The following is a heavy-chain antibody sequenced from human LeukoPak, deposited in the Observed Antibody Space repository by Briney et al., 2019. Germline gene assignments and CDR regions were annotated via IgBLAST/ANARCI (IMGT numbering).Heavy chain of an antibody. V-gene: IGHV4-4*07. CDR2: VYTAETT. J-gene: IGHJ2*01. Sequence: SETLSLTCNVSGASINTFDWTWIRQPAGKGLEWLGLVYTAETTNYNPSFRGRLTMSLDTSKNQVCLELTSVTAADTAIYYCARDRSRGGFFDLWGRGTLVTVSS. D-gene: IGHD3-16*01. CDR3: ARDRSRGGFFDL. CDR1: GASINTFD.